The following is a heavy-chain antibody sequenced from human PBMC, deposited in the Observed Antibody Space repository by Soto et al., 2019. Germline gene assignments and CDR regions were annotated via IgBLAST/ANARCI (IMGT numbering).Heavy chain of an antibody. J-gene: IGHJ4*02. D-gene: IGHD3-9*01. CDR1: GFTVSNNH. CDR3: AGLLTTAASLDY. Sequence: VQLVESGGGLIQPGGSLRLSCAASGFTVSNNHMTWVRQAAGQGLELVSFVHGGGSTSYADSVKGRFTISRDNSKNTLYLQIGSLRAEHTAIYYCAGLLTTAASLDYWGRGTLVTVSS. V-gene: IGHV3-53*01. CDR2: VHGGGST.